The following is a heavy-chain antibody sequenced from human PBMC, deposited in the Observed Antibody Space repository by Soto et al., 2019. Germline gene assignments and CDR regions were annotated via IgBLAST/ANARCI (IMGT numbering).Heavy chain of an antibody. D-gene: IGHD3-3*02. CDR1: GFTFSSYS. J-gene: IGHJ3*02. Sequence: GGSLRLSCAASGFTFSSYSMNWVRQAPGKGLEWVSSISSSSSYIYYADSVKGRFTISRDNAKNSLYLQMNSLRAEDTAVYYCARDVLAYDAFDIWGQGTMVTVSS. V-gene: IGHV3-21*01. CDR2: ISSSSSYI. CDR3: ARDVLAYDAFDI.